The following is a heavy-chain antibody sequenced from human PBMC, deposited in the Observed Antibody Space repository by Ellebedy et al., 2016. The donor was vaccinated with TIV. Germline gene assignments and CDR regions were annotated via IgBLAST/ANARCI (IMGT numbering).Heavy chain of an antibody. Sequence: GESLKISXAASGFTFDDYAMHWVRQAPGKGLEWVSLISWDGGSTYYADSVKGRFTISRDNSKNSLYLQMNSLRAEDTALYYCAKASQWAGYSYGLGYFDYWGQGTLVTVSS. D-gene: IGHD5-18*01. CDR3: AKASQWAGYSYGLGYFDY. J-gene: IGHJ4*02. V-gene: IGHV3-43D*03. CDR1: GFTFDDYA. CDR2: ISWDGGST.